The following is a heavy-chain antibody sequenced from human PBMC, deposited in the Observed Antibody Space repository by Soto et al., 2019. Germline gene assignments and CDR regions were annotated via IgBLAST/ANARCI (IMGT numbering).Heavy chain of an antibody. CDR2: IYYSGST. CDR3: ARERNRYDSSGYYYDFYYGMDV. V-gene: IGHV4-31*03. J-gene: IGHJ6*02. D-gene: IGHD3-22*01. CDR1: GGSISSGGYY. Sequence: LSLTCTVSGGSISSGGYYWSWIRQHPGKGLEWIGYIYYSGSTYYNPSLKSRVTLSVDTSKNQFSLKLSSVTAADTAVYYCARERNRYDSSGYYYDFYYGMDVWGQGTTVTVSS.